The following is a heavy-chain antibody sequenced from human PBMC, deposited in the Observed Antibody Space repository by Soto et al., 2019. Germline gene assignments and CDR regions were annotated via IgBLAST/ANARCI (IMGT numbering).Heavy chain of an antibody. J-gene: IGHJ4*02. D-gene: IGHD6-19*01. V-gene: IGHV4-59*11. CDR3: ARVGSSGWSPDY. CDR2: IFYTGST. CDR1: GGSISGHY. Sequence: SETLSLTCTVSGGSISGHYWIWIRQSPGKGPEWIGYIFYTGSTNYNPSLKSRVTLSVDTPKNQFSLRLSSVTAADTAVYYCARVGSSGWSPDYWGQGTLVTVS.